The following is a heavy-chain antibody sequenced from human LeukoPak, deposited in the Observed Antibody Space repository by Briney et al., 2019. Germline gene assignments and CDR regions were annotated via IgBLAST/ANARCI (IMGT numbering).Heavy chain of an antibody. V-gene: IGHV5-51*01. CDR3: ARIPLGIAVAGSNFDY. CDR1: GYSFTSYW. CDR2: IYPGDSDT. Sequence: RGESLKISCKGSGYSFTSYWIGWVRQMPGKGLEWMGIIYPGDSDTRYSPSFQGQVTISADKSISTAYLQWSSLKASDTAMYYCARIPLGIAVAGSNFDYWGQGTLVTVSS. D-gene: IGHD6-19*01. J-gene: IGHJ4*02.